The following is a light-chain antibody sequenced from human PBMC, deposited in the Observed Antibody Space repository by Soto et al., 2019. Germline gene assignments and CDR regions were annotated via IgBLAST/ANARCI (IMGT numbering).Light chain of an antibody. CDR2: GAS. V-gene: IGKV3-15*01. J-gene: IGKJ1*01. CDR1: RSISRY. CDR3: QQYGRSRT. Sequence: VIPHSHYPLSVSPEEVATPSFSASRSISRYLAWYQHHPGQAPRLLIYGASTRATGIPARFSGSGSGTEFTFSIISLQSEDFAVYYCQQYGRSRTFGQGTKVDI.